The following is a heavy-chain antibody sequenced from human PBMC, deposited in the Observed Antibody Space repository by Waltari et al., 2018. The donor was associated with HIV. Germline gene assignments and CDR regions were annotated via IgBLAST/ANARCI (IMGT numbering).Heavy chain of an antibody. CDR2: IWYDGSNK. Sequence: SSYGMHWVRQAPGKGLELVAVIWYDGSNKYYADSVKGRFTISRDNSKNTLYLQMNSLRAEDTAVYYCARDPYYYDSSYGGAFDIWGQGTMVTVSS. D-gene: IGHD3-22*01. CDR3: ARDPYYYDSSYGGAFDI. CDR1: SSYG. J-gene: IGHJ3*02. V-gene: IGHV3-33*01.